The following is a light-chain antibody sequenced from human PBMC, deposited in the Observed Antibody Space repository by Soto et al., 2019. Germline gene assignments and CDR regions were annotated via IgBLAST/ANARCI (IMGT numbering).Light chain of an antibody. CDR1: QSVDRY. CDR2: DAY. CDR3: QQGDKWPCT. Sequence: EVVLTQSPHTVSLSPGETATLPSRPSQSVDRYVAWYQQKVGQAPRLLIYDAYTRATGVGARFAGSGSATDFSLTITSIEPEDFAVYYCQQGDKWPCTFGPGTKVEMK. J-gene: IGKJ2*02. V-gene: IGKV3-11*01.